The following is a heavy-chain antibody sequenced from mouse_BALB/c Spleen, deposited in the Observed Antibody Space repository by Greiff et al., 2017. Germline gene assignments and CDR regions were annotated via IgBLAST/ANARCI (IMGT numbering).Heavy chain of an antibody. CDR1: GYTFTSYW. J-gene: IGHJ3*01. V-gene: IGHV1-7*01. D-gene: IGHD2-2*01. Sequence: QVQLKQSGAELAKPGASVKMSCKASGYTFTSYWMHWVKQRPGQGLEWIGYINPSTGYTEYNQKFKDKATLTADKSSSTAYMQLSSLTSEDSAVYYCARAGYYGYDPWFAYWGQGTLVTVSA. CDR3: ARAGYYGYDPWFAY. CDR2: INPSTGYT.